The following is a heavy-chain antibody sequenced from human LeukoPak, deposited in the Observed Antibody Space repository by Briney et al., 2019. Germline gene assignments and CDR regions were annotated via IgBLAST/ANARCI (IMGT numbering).Heavy chain of an antibody. CDR1: GGXISSYY. CDR2: VYASGST. J-gene: IGHJ3*02. Sequence: SETLSLTCNVSGGXISSYYCSWIRQPAGKGLEWIGRVYASGSTVYNPSLKSRVTMSVDTSKNQFSLKLTSMTAADTAVYYCARADYGGRWNDVFDIWGQGTTVTVSS. D-gene: IGHD4-23*01. V-gene: IGHV4-4*07. CDR3: ARADYGGRWNDVFDI.